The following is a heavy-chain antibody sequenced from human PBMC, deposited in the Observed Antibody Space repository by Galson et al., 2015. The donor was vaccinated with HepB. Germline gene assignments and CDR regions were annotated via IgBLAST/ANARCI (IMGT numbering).Heavy chain of an antibody. J-gene: IGHJ5*02. CDR3: ARDHNYAGSDNWFDP. CDR2: ISSSGSTI. Sequence: SLRLSCAASGFTFSDYYMSWIRQAPGKGLEWVSYISSSGSTIYYADSVKGRFTISRDNAKNSLYLQMNSLRAEDTAVYYCARDHNYAGSDNWFDPWGQGTLVTVSS. CDR1: GFTFSDYY. V-gene: IGHV3-11*01. D-gene: IGHD1-1*01.